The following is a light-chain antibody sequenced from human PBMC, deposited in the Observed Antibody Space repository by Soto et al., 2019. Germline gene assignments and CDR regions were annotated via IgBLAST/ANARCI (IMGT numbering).Light chain of an antibody. CDR3: GTWDDSLNAGV. CDR1: SFNVGSNY. CDR2: DNS. J-gene: IGLJ2*01. Sequence: QSVLTQPPSMSAAPGQKVTISCSGSSFNVGSNYVSWYQQLPGTTPKLLIYDNSRRPSGIPDRISGSKSGTSATLGITGLQTGDEADCYCGTWDDSLNAGVFGGGTKLTVL. V-gene: IGLV1-51*01.